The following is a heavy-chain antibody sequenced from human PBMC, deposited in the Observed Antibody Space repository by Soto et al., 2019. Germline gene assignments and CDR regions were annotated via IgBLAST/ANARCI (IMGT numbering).Heavy chain of an antibody. D-gene: IGHD3-22*01. CDR3: ARVQYYDSSGYPDY. CDR2: ISAYNGNT. V-gene: IGHV1-18*04. CDR1: GYTFTSYG. J-gene: IGHJ4*02. Sequence: VKVSCKASGYTFTSYGISWVRQAPGQGLEWMGWISAYNGNTNYAQKLQGRVTMTTDTSTSTAYMELRSLRSDDTAVYYCARVQYYDSSGYPDYWGQGTLVTVSS.